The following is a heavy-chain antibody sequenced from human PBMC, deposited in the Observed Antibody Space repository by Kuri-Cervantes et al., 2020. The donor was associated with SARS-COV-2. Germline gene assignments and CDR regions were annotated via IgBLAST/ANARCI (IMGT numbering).Heavy chain of an antibody. CDR2: IIPIFGTA. CDR3: ARGLWSSYYYDSSGYYYYYMDV. CDR1: GGTFSSYA. D-gene: IGHD3-22*01. V-gene: IGHV1-69*13. Sequence: SVKVSCKASGGTFSSYAISWVRQAPGQGLEWMGGIIPIFGTANCAQRFQGRVTITADESTSTAYMELSSLRSEDTAVYYCARGLWSSYYYDSSGYYYYYMDVWGKGTTVTVSS. J-gene: IGHJ6*03.